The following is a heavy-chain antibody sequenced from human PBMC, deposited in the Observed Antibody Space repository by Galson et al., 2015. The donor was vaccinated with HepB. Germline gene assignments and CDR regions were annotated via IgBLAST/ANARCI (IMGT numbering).Heavy chain of an antibody. CDR2: INPYNGGI. Sequence: SVKVSCKASGYTFTTYGISWVRQAPGQGLEWVGWINPYNGGINYAQKFQGRVTMTTDTSTSTAYMELRSLRSDDTAVYYCARDPYDSTPLDYWGQGTLVTVSS. CDR3: ARDPYDSTPLDY. J-gene: IGHJ4*02. D-gene: IGHD5-12*01. V-gene: IGHV1-18*04. CDR1: GYTFTTYG.